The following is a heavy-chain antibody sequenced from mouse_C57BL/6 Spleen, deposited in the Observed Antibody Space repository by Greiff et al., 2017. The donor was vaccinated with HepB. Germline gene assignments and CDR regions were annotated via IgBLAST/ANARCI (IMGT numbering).Heavy chain of an antibody. Sequence: EVQLQQSGPVLVKPGASVKMSCKASGYTFTDYYMNWVKQSHGKSLEWIGVINPYNGGTSYNKKFKGKATLTVDKSSSTAYMELNRLTSEDSAVYYCAKEREDWYFDVWGTGTTVTVSS. CDR2: INPYNGGT. CDR1: GYTFTDYY. J-gene: IGHJ1*03. CDR3: AKEREDWYFDV. V-gene: IGHV1-19*01.